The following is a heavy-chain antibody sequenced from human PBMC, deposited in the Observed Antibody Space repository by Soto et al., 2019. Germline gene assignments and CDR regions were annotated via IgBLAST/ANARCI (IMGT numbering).Heavy chain of an antibody. V-gene: IGHV3-11*01. CDR3: ARVDRAARQRGYYFDY. Sequence: GGFQRLSYAASGFTFRDYYMSWIRQATGKGLEWVSYISSSGSTIYYADSVKGRFTISRDNAKNSLYLQMNSLRAEDTAVYYCARVDRAARQRGYYFDYWGQGTLVTVSS. CDR2: ISSSGSTI. CDR1: GFTFRDYY. J-gene: IGHJ4*02. D-gene: IGHD6-6*01.